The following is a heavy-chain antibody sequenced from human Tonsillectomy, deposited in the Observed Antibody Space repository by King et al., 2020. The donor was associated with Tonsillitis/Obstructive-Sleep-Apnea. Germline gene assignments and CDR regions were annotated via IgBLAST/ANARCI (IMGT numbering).Heavy chain of an antibody. CDR1: GGAISSSSYY. V-gene: IGHV4-39*01. Sequence: LQLQESGPGLVKPSETLSLTCTVSGGAISSSSYYGGWIRQPPGKGLWWIGSIYYSVGTYYNPSLKSRVTLSVDTPKNQFSLKLSSVTAADTAVYYCARQALASLWFDPWGQGTLVTVSS. CDR3: ARQALASLWFDP. CDR2: IYYSVGT. J-gene: IGHJ5*02.